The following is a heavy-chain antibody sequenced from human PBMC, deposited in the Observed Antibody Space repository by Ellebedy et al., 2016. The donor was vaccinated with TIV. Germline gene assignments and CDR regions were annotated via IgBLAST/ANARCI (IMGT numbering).Heavy chain of an antibody. Sequence: MPSETLSLPCTLPGGSIRSSSYYWGWIRQPPGKGLEWNGSIYYSGSTYYNPSLESRVTISGDKSRNQFSLKVTSVTAADTAVYYCARQKRSDRLTLMSFDTWGRGTLVTVSS. CDR2: IYYSGST. CDR1: GGSIRSSSYY. V-gene: IGHV4-39*01. CDR3: ARQKRSDRLTLMSFDT. J-gene: IGHJ4*02. D-gene: IGHD3-16*01.